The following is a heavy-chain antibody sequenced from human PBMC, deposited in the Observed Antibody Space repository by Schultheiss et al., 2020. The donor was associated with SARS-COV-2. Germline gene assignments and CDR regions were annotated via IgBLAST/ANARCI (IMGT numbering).Heavy chain of an antibody. V-gene: IGHV3-30*18. Sequence: GESLKISCAASGFTFSSYGMHWVRQAPGKGLEWVAVISYDGSNKYYADSVKGRFTISRDNSKNTLYLQMNSLRAEDTAVYYCAKVGGGSSWPFDYWGQGTLVTVSS. J-gene: IGHJ4*02. CDR3: AKVGGGSSWPFDY. CDR1: GFTFSSYG. CDR2: ISYDGSNK. D-gene: IGHD6-13*01.